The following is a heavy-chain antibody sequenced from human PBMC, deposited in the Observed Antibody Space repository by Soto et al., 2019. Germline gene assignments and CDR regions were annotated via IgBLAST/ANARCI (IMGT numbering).Heavy chain of an antibody. D-gene: IGHD2-2*01. CDR1: GFTFSSYG. CDR2: IWYDGSNK. Sequence: PGGSLRLSCAASGFTFSSYGMNWVRQAPGKGLEWVAVIWYDGSNKYYADSVKGRFTISRDNSKNTLYLQMNSLRAEDTAVYYCARDAHCSSTSCTYYYYGMDVWGQGTTVTVSS. V-gene: IGHV3-33*01. J-gene: IGHJ6*02. CDR3: ARDAHCSSTSCTYYYYGMDV.